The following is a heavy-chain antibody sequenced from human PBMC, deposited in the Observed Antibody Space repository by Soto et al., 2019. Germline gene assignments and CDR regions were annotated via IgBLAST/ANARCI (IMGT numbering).Heavy chain of an antibody. CDR1: GFTFSNYW. CDR3: ARGHYGMDV. V-gene: IGHV3-7*05. CDR2: VKTDGSQK. J-gene: IGHJ6*02. Sequence: EVQLVESGGDLVQPGGSLRLSCAASGFTFSNYWMTWVRQAPGGGLEWVATVKTDGSQKYDVDSVKGRFTISRDNAKDSLYLQMNSLRDEDTAVYYCARGHYGMDVWGHGTTVTVSS.